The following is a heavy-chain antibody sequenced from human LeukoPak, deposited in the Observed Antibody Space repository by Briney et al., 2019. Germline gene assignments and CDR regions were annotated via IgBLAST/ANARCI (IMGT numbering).Heavy chain of an antibody. CDR2: ISSSGSTI. V-gene: IGHV3-48*04. Sequence: GGSLRLSCAASGFTFSSYSMNWVRQAPGKGLEWVSSISSSGSTIYYADSVKGRFTISRDNAKNSLYLQMNSLRAEDTAVYYCARRVADCSSTDCYRWFDPWGQGTLVTVSS. J-gene: IGHJ5*02. D-gene: IGHD2-2*01. CDR1: GFTFSSYS. CDR3: ARRVADCSSTDCYRWFDP.